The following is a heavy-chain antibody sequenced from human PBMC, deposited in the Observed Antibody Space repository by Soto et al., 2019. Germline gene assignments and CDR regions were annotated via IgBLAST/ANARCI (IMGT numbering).Heavy chain of an antibody. CDR3: ARRILATETFDY. V-gene: IGHV4-59*08. CDR1: GGSMLSYY. J-gene: IGHJ4*02. Sequence: QVRLQESGPGLVKPSETLSLTCTVSGGSMLSYYWSWIRQHQGTGLEWLGFIDYAGSTKYNPSLNRRFTVSVDRSKNQFSLKVTSVTAADTGVYYCARRILATETFDYWGQGTLVTVSS. CDR2: IDYAGST. D-gene: IGHD5-12*01.